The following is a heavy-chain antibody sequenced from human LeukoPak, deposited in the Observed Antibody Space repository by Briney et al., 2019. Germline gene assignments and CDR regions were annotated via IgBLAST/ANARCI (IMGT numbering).Heavy chain of an antibody. CDR3: ARDLDVGGPRPYDWNYGAFNL. CDR1: GYTFTGYY. CDR2: VNPNRGDT. D-gene: IGHD1-7*01. J-gene: IGHJ3*01. Sequence: ASVKVSCKASGYTFTGYYIHWVRQAPGQGLEWMGCVNPNRGDTDFAQKFKGRVTLTYDTSITSAFLDLSSLKSDDTAIYYCARDLDVGGPRPYDWNYGAFNLWGQGTLVTVSS. V-gene: IGHV1-2*02.